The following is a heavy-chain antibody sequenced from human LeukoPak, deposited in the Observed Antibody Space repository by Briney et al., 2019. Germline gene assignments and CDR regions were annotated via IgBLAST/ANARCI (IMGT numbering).Heavy chain of an antibody. Sequence: GGSLRLSCAASGVTFSTYWMTWVRQAPGQGPEWVANIKEGGSATYYVDSVKGRFTISRDSAKKSLYLQMNSLRAEDTAVYYCARDSPGYLAYDSWGQGTLVTVSS. D-gene: IGHD1-1*01. CDR3: ARDSPGYLAYDS. CDR1: GVTFSTYW. CDR2: IKEGGSAT. J-gene: IGHJ4*02. V-gene: IGHV3-7*04.